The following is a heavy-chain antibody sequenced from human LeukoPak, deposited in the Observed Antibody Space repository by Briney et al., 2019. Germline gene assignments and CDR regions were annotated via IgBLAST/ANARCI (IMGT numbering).Heavy chain of an antibody. Sequence: SVKVSCKASGGTFSSYAISWVRQAPGQGLEWMGGIIPIFGTANYAQKFQGRVTITADESTSTAYMELSSLRSEDTAVYYCATVDCSSTSCYGAHNWFDPWGQGTLVTVSS. CDR1: GGTFSSYA. D-gene: IGHD2-2*01. J-gene: IGHJ5*02. CDR3: ATVDCSSTSCYGAHNWFDP. V-gene: IGHV1-69*13. CDR2: IIPIFGTA.